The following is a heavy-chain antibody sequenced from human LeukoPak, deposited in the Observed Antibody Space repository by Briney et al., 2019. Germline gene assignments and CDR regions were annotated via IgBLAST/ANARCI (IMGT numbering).Heavy chain of an antibody. V-gene: IGHV4-59*01. D-gene: IGHD3-22*01. J-gene: IGHJ3*02. CDR1: GGSLNFFY. Sequence: PSETLSLTCTVSGGSLNFFYWSWIRQPPGKGLEWIGYISYTGTTYYNPSLKSRVTISLDTSKNHFSLNLGSATAADTAVYYCARDFARNSCYYGNDGFDIWGLGTMVTVSS. CDR2: ISYTGTT. CDR3: ARDFARNSCYYGNDGFDI.